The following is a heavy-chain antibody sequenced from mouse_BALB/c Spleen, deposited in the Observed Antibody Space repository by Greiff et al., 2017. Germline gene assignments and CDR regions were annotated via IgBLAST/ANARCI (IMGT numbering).Heavy chain of an antibody. J-gene: IGHJ1*01. CDR2: IDPENGDT. D-gene: IGHD1-1*01. Sequence: EVQLQQSGAELVRPGASVKLSCTASGFNIKDYYMHWVKQRPEQGLEWIGWIDPENGDTEYAPKFQGKATMTADTSSNTAYLQLSSLTSEDTAVYYCSRYYYGSSYWYFDVWGAGTTVTVAS. CDR3: SRYYYGSSYWYFDV. V-gene: IGHV14-4*02. CDR1: GFNIKDYY.